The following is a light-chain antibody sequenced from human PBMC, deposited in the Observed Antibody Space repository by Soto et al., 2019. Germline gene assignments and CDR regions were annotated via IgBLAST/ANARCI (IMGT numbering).Light chain of an antibody. V-gene: IGKV3-20*01. CDR1: QSVSSSY. J-gene: IGKJ4*01. Sequence: EIVLTQSPGTLSLSPGERATLSCRASQSVSSSYLAWYQQKPGQAPRLFIYGASSRATGIPDRFSGSGSGTDFTLTISRLEPEDFAAYYCHQYDSSPLTFGGGTKVEIK. CDR3: HQYDSSPLT. CDR2: GAS.